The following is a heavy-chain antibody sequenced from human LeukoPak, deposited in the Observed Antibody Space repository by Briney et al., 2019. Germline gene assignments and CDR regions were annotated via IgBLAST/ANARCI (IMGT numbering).Heavy chain of an antibody. CDR3: ASLSGAGSPYY. CDR2: ISTSGYPI. CDR1: GFTFSSFE. V-gene: IGHV3-48*03. J-gene: IGHJ4*02. Sequence: GGSLRLSCAASGFTFSSFEMNWVRQAPGKGLEWVSYISTSGYPIYYADSVKGRFTISRDNAKNSLYLQMNSLRAEDTAVYYCASLSGAGSPYYWGQGTLVTVSS. D-gene: IGHD6-19*01.